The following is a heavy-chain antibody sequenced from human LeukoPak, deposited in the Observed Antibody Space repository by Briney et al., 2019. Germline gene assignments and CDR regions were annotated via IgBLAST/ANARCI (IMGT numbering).Heavy chain of an antibody. J-gene: IGHJ4*02. Sequence: SETLSLTCAVYGGSFSGYYWSWIRQPPGKGLEWIGEVNHSGSTNYNPSLKSRVTISVDTSKNQFSLKLSSVTAADTAVYYCARGDSSGYRYWGQGTLVTVSS. CDR3: ARGDSSGYRY. CDR2: VNHSGST. V-gene: IGHV4-34*01. D-gene: IGHD3-22*01. CDR1: GGSFSGYY.